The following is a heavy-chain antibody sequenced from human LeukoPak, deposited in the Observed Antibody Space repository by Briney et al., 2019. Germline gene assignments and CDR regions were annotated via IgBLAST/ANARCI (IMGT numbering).Heavy chain of an antibody. D-gene: IGHD6-13*01. CDR1: GFTFSSYN. J-gene: IGHJ6*02. Sequence: GSLRLSCAASGFTFSSYNMNWVRQAPGKGLEWVSYISSGSTIYYADSVKGRFTISRDNAKNSLYLQMNSLRAEDTAVYYCAREGIAADYYYYGMDVWGQGTTVTVSS. V-gene: IGHV3-48*04. CDR3: AREGIAADYYYYGMDV. CDR2: ISSGSTI.